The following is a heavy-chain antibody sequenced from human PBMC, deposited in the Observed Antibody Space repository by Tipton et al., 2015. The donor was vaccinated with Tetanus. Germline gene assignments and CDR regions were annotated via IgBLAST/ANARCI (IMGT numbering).Heavy chain of an antibody. CDR2: IFIPEGT. CDR1: GDSISRSY. V-gene: IGHV4-59*01. D-gene: IGHD1-1*01. J-gene: IGHJ4*02. CDR3: ARANNDYPKKGPFDY. Sequence: TLSLTCTVSGDSISRSYWSWIRQSPEKGLEWIGYIFIPEGTVYNPALQSRVIISVDTSRSQVSLRLTSVTAADTAVYYCARANNDYPKKGPFDYWGQGARVIVSS.